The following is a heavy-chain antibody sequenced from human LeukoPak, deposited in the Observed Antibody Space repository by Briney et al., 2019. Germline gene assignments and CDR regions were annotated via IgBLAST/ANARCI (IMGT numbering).Heavy chain of an antibody. CDR2: IKQDGSEK. D-gene: IGHD3-10*01. J-gene: IGHJ4*02. CDR3: ARSRIGDY. CDR1: GFTFSTYW. V-gene: IGHV3-7*01. Sequence: PGGSLRLSCTVSGFTFSTYWVTWVRQAPGKGLEWVANIKQDGSEKYYVDSVKGRFTISRDDAKNSLYLQMNSLRAEDTAVYYCARSRIGDYWGQGTLVTVSS.